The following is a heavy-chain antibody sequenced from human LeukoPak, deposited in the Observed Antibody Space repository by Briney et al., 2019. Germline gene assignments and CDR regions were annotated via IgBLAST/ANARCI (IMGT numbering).Heavy chain of an antibody. CDR1: GGSISSYY. D-gene: IGHD6-19*01. J-gene: IGHJ5*02. CDR2: IYTSGST. CDR3: ARDREQGLGKDWFDP. Sequence: SETLSLTCTVSGGSISSYYWSWIRQPAGKGLEWIGRIYTSGSTNYNPSLKSRVTMSVDTSKNQFSLKLSSVTAADTAVYYCARDREQGLGKDWFDPWGQGTLVTVSS. V-gene: IGHV4-4*07.